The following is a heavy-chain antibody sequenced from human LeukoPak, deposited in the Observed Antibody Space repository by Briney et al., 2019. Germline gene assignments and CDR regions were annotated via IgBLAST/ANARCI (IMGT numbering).Heavy chain of an antibody. V-gene: IGHV4-59*08. D-gene: IGHD6-19*01. J-gene: IGHJ4*02. CDR2: IYYSGST. CDR3: ASGSVAGTSADY. CDR1: GGSISGYY. Sequence: SETLSLACTVSGGSISGYYWSWIRQPPGKGLEWIGYIYYSGSTNYNPSLKSRVTISVDTSKNQFSLKLSSVTAADTAVYYCASGSVAGTSADYWGQGTLVTVSS.